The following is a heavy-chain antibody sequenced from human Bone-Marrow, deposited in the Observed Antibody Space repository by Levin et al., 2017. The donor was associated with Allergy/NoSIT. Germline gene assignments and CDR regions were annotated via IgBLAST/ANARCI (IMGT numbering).Heavy chain of an antibody. CDR2: IYSSGST. CDR1: GGSVSSGSDY. Sequence: SETLSLTCTVSGGSVSSGSDYWSWIRQPPGKRLEWIGYIYSSGSTKYNPSLKSRVTISVDTSKNQFSLKLSSVTAADTAVYYCARATSRASDVWSGYYSYYFDYWGQGTLVTVSS. V-gene: IGHV4-61*01. J-gene: IGHJ4*02. CDR3: ARATSRASDVWSGYYSYYFDY. D-gene: IGHD3-3*01.